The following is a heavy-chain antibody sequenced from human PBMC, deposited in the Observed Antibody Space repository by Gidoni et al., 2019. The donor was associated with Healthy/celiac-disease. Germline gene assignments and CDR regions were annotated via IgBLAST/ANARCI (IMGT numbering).Heavy chain of an antibody. CDR2: INHSGST. CDR3: ARSLRGYSSSWARYYYGMDV. J-gene: IGHJ6*02. V-gene: IGHV4-34*01. D-gene: IGHD6-13*01. CDR1: GGSFSGYY. Sequence: QVQLQPWGAGLLKPSETLSLTCAVYGGSFSGYYWSWIRQPPGKGLEWIGEINHSGSTNYNPSLKSRVTISVDTSKNQFSLKLSSVTAADTAVYYCARSLRGYSSSWARYYYGMDVWGQGTTVTVSS.